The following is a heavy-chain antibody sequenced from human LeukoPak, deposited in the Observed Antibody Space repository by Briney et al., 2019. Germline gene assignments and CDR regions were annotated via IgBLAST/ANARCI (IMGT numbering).Heavy chain of an antibody. CDR1: RFTFDDYA. J-gene: IGHJ4*02. CDR3: ARDETTRTDY. D-gene: IGHD4-11*01. CDR2: ISGDGGST. Sequence: SGGSLRLSCAASRFTFDDYAMHWVRQAPGKGLEWVSLISGDGGSTYYADSVKGRFTISRDNSKNSLYLQMNSLRAEDTAVYYCARDETTRTDYWGQGTLVTVSS. V-gene: IGHV3-43*02.